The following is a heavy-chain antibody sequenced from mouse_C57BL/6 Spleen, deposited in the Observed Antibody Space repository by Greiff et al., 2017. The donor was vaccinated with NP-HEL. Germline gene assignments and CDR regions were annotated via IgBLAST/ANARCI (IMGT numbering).Heavy chain of an antibody. CDR1: GFTFSSYA. J-gene: IGHJ2*01. Sequence: EVMLVESGGGLVKPGGSLKLSCAASGFTFSSYAMSWVRQTPEKRLEWVATISDGGSYTYYPDNVKGRFTISRDNAKNNLYLQMSHLKSEDTAMYYCARDARTGPGYFDYWGQGTTLTVSS. CDR3: ARDARTGPGYFDY. V-gene: IGHV5-4*01. CDR2: ISDGGSYT. D-gene: IGHD4-1*01.